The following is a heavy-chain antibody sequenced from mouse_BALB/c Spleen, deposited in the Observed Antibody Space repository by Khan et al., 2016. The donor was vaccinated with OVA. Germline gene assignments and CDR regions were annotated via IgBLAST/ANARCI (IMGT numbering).Heavy chain of an antibody. CDR1: GYTFSSYW. Sequence: QVQLQQSGAELMKPGASVKIACKATGYTFSSYWLEWVKQRPGHGFEWIGEILPGRGSSNYNEKFKGKATFPADISSNTAYMQLRSPTSEDSAVNDCARRAETTCGVDYWGQGTSVTVSS. CDR3: ARRAETTCGVDY. D-gene: IGHD1-1*02. V-gene: IGHV1-9*01. CDR2: ILPGRGSS. J-gene: IGHJ4*01.